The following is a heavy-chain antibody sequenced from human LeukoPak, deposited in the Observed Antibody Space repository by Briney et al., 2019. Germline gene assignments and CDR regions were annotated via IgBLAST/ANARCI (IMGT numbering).Heavy chain of an antibody. V-gene: IGHV3-7*01. CDR1: GFTFSSYW. D-gene: IGHD4-17*01. Sequence: GGSLRLSCAASGFTFSSYWMSWVRQAPGKGLEWVANIKQDGSEKYYVDSVKGRFTISRDNAKNSLYLQMNSLRDEDTAVYYCARADDYGDLHDAFDIWGQGTMVTVSS. CDR3: ARADDYGDLHDAFDI. J-gene: IGHJ3*02. CDR2: IKQDGSEK.